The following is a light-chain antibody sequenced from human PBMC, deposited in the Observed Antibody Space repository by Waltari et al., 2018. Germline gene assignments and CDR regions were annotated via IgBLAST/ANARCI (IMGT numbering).Light chain of an antibody. CDR1: QGISNS. Sequence: DIQMTQSPSSLSASVGDRVTITCRASQGISNSLVWYQQKLGKAPKLLLYAASRLESGVPSRFSGSGSGTDYTLTISSLQPEDSATYYCQHYYRTPYTFGQGTKLGIK. CDR3: QHYYRTPYT. CDR2: AAS. J-gene: IGKJ2*01. V-gene: IGKV1-NL1*01.